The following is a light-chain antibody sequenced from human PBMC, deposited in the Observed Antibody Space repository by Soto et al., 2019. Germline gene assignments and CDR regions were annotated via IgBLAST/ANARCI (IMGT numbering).Light chain of an antibody. Sequence: EVVMTQSPATLSVSPGERATLSCRASQSVNANLAWYQQKPGQAPRLLIHGASNRATGIPARFSGSGFGTEFILTISSLQYEDVAVYYCQQYNTWLWTFGQGTKVEI. CDR2: GAS. CDR1: QSVNAN. V-gene: IGKV3-15*01. CDR3: QQYNTWLWT. J-gene: IGKJ1*01.